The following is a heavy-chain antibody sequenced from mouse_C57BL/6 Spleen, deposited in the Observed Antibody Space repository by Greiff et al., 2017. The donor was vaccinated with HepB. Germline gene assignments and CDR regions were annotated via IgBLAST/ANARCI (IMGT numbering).Heavy chain of an antibody. J-gene: IGHJ1*03. V-gene: IGHV1-26*01. CDR1: GYTFTDYY. CDR2: INPNNGGT. CDR3: ARLVDV. Sequence: EVQLQQSGPELVKPGASVKISCKASGYTFTDYYMNWVKQSHGKSLEWIGDINPNNGGTSYNQKFKCKATLTVDKSSSTAYMELRSLTSEDSAVYYCARLVDVWGTGTTVTVSS.